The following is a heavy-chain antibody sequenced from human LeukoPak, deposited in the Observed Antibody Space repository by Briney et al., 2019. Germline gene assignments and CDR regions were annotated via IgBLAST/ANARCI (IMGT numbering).Heavy chain of an antibody. CDR1: GFTFSSSA. D-gene: IGHD3-22*01. J-gene: IGHJ3*02. CDR2: ISGSGYTT. V-gene: IGHV3-23*01. Sequence: GGSLRLSCAASGFTFSSSAMSWVRQAPGKGLEWVSAISGSGYTTNYADSVKGRFTISRDNSKNTLYLQMNSLRAEDTAVYYCVKRDTYYYDTSGYPIWGQGTMVTVSS. CDR3: VKRDTYYYDTSGYPI.